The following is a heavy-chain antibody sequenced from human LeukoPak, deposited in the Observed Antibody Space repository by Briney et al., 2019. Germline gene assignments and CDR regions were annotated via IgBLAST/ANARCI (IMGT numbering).Heavy chain of an antibody. CDR2: IYSDNT. D-gene: IGHD4/OR15-4a*01. CDR3: ARRAGAYSHPYDY. V-gene: IGHV3-53*01. J-gene: IGHJ4*02. CDR1: GFTFSSNS. Sequence: GGSLRLSCTVSGFTFSSNSMSWVRQAPGKGLEWVSFIYSDNTHYSYSVKGGFTISRDNSKNTLYLQMNSLRAEDTAVYYCARRAGAYSHPYDYWGQGTLVTVSS.